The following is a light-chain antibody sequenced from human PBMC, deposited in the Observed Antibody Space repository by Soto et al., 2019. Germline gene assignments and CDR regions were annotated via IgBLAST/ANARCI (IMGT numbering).Light chain of an antibody. CDR2: EVN. CDR1: SSDIGAYTY. Sequence: QSALTQPPSASGSPGQSVTISCTGTSSDIGAYTYVSWYQQYPGKAPKLIIYEVNQRPSGVPDRFSGSKSGNTASLTVSGLQAEDEADYYCSSYSGTNNYVFGTGTKVTVL. CDR3: SSYSGTNNYV. V-gene: IGLV2-8*01. J-gene: IGLJ1*01.